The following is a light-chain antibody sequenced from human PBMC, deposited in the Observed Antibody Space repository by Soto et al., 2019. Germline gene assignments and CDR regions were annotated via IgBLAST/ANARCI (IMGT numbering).Light chain of an antibody. Sequence: QAVLTQPPSVSAAPGQMVTISCSGSSSNIGNNYVSWYQQLPGTAPKLLMYEDNKRPSGIPDRFSGSKSGTSATLGITGLQTGDEADYYCGTWDSSLSAKVFGGGTKVTVL. CDR1: SSNIGNNY. CDR2: EDN. J-gene: IGLJ2*01. CDR3: GTWDSSLSAKV. V-gene: IGLV1-51*02.